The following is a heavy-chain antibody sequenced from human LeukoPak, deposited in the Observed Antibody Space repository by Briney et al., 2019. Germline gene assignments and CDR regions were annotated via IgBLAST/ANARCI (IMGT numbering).Heavy chain of an antibody. D-gene: IGHD3-9*01. V-gene: IGHV1-8*02. CDR2: MNPNSGNT. CDR3: ARGVGGGTYYDILTGYYWPYYFDY. Sequence: ASVKVSCKASGYTFTGYYMHWVRQAPGQGLEWMGWMNPNSGNTGYAQKFQGRVTMTRNTSISTAYMELSSLRSEDTAVYYCARGVGGGTYYDILTGYYWPYYFDYWGQGTLVTVSS. J-gene: IGHJ4*02. CDR1: GYTFTGYY.